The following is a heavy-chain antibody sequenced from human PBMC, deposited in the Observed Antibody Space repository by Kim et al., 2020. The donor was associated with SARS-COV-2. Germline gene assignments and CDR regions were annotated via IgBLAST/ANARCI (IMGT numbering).Heavy chain of an antibody. Sequence: GGSLRLSCAASGFTFSSYAMSWVRQAPGKGLEWVSAISGSGGSTYYADSGKGRFTISRDNSKNTLYLQRNSLKAEDTAVNYCAKKVPAARMWGGYGIGVCGQGTTLTVSS. V-gene: IGHV3-23*01. D-gene: IGHD2-2*01. CDR2: ISGSGGST. CDR1: GFTFSSYA. CDR3: AKKVPAARMWGGYGIGV. J-gene: IGHJ6*02.